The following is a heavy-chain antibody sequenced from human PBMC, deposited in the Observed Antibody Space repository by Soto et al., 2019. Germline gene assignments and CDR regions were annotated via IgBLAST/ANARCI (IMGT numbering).Heavy chain of an antibody. Sequence: ASVKFSCKASVYTFTGYYMHWVRQAPGQGLEWMGWINPNSGGTNYAQKFQGRVTMTRDTSISTAYMELSRLRSDDTAVYYCARDYYDSSGYPLNFDYWGQGTLVTVSS. V-gene: IGHV1-2*02. CDR3: ARDYYDSSGYPLNFDY. CDR2: INPNSGGT. J-gene: IGHJ4*02. D-gene: IGHD3-22*01. CDR1: VYTFTGYY.